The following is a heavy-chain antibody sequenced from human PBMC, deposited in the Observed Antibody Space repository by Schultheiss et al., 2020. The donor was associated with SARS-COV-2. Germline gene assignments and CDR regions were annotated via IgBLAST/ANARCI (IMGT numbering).Heavy chain of an antibody. CDR3: ARVDVEMATIGYGMDV. V-gene: IGHV3-30*01. CDR2: ISYDGCNK. CDR1: GFTFSSYA. J-gene: IGHJ6*02. D-gene: IGHD5-24*01. Sequence: GGSLRLSCAASGFTFSSYAMHWVRQAPGKGLEWVAVISYDGCNKYYADSVKGRFTISRDNSKNTLYLQMNSLRAEDTAVYYCARVDVEMATIGYGMDVWGQGTTVTVSS.